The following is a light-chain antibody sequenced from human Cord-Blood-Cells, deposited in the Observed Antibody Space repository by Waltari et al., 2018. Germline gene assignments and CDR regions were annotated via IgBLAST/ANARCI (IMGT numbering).Light chain of an antibody. CDR1: QSVSSY. V-gene: IGKV3-11*01. CDR3: QQRSNWPPIYT. CDR2: DAS. J-gene: IGKJ2*01. Sequence: EIVLTQSPATLSLSPGERATLSCRASQSVSSYLAWDQQKPGQAPRLLIYDASNRATVIPARFSGSGSGTYFTLTISSLEPEDFAVYYGQQRSNWPPIYTFGQGTKLEIK.